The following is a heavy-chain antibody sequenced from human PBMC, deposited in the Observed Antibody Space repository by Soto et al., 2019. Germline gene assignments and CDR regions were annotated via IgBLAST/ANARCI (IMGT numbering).Heavy chain of an antibody. Sequence: EVQLVQSGAEVKKPGKSLKISCKVSGYRFTNHWIAWVRQMPGKGLEWVGIIFPGDSDTRYGPSFQGQVTISADESTSTAYLQWSSLKASDTATYYCARHEGGSYVDYWGQGTLVTVSS. J-gene: IGHJ4*02. D-gene: IGHD3-16*01. CDR3: ARHEGGSYVDY. V-gene: IGHV5-51*01. CDR2: IFPGDSDT. CDR1: GYRFTNHW.